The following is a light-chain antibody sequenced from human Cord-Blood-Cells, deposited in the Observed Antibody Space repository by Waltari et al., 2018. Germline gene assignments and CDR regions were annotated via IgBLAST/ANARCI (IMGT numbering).Light chain of an antibody. V-gene: IGLV3-1*01. CDR1: KLGDKY. Sequence: SYELTQPPSVSVSPGQTASITCSGDKLGDKYACWYQQKPGPSPVRVIYRDSKRPSGIPGRFSGSNSGNTATLTISGTQAMDEADYYCQAWDSSTVVFGGGTKLTVL. CDR3: QAWDSSTVV. CDR2: RDS. J-gene: IGLJ2*01.